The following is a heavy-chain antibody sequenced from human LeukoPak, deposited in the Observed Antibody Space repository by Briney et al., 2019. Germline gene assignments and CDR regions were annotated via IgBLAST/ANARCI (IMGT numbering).Heavy chain of an antibody. J-gene: IGHJ4*02. CDR3: ARDPRYNWNDFLDY. D-gene: IGHD1-20*01. V-gene: IGHV3-33*01. CDR1: GFTFSSYG. Sequence: GGSLRLSCAASGFTFSSYGMHWVRQAPGKGLAWVVVIWYDGSNKYYADSVKGRFTISRDNSKNTLYLQMNSLRAEDTAVYYCARDPRYNWNDFLDYWGQGTLVTVSS. CDR2: IWYDGSNK.